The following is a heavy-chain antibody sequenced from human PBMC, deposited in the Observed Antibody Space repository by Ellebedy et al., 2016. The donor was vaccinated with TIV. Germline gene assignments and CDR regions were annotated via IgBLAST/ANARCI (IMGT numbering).Heavy chain of an antibody. V-gene: IGHV3-23*01. D-gene: IGHD6-13*01. CDR2: VSVVSNT. CDR3: AKEMDPSSWLLDY. J-gene: IGHJ4*02. CDR1: GFTFSEYG. Sequence: PGGSLRLSCASSGFTFSEYGMGRVRHTPEKGLEWLSSVSVVSNTYYAESVKGRFTVSRDDSRNTVHLQMDSLRAEDTAIYYCAKEMDPSSWLLDYWGQGTLVTVSS.